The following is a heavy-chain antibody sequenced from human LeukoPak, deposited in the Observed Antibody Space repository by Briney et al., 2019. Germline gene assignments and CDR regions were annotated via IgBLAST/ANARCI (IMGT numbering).Heavy chain of an antibody. Sequence: GGSLRLSCAASGSTFSTYWMSWVRQAPGKGLEWVANIKQDGSEKYYVDSVKGRFTISRDNPKNSLYLQMNTLRPADTAVYYCARVRQNKDFWSGGDYWGQGTLVTVSS. CDR3: ARVRQNKDFWSGGDY. CDR1: GSTFSTYW. V-gene: IGHV3-7*01. CDR2: IKQDGSEK. J-gene: IGHJ4*02. D-gene: IGHD3-3*01.